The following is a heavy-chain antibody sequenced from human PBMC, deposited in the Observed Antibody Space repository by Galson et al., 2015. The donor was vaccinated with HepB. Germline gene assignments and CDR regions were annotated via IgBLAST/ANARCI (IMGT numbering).Heavy chain of an antibody. CDR1: GFTFSSYG. CDR3: ARRKRGYYDSSGYYGPRNYYYYYMDV. J-gene: IGHJ6*03. D-gene: IGHD3-22*01. Sequence: SLRLSCAASGFTFSSYGMHWVRQAPGKGLEWVAVIWYDGSNRYYADSVKGRFTISRDNSKNTLYLQMNSLRAEDTAVYYCARRKRGYYDSSGYYGPRNYYYYYMDVWGKGTTATVSS. CDR2: IWYDGSNR. V-gene: IGHV3-33*01.